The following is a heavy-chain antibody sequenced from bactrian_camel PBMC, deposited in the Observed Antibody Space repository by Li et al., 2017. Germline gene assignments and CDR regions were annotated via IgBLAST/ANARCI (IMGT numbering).Heavy chain of an antibody. CDR2: VTTGGAS. Sequence: HVQLVESGGGSVQAGGSLRLSCAFSGYTYSGHCMGWFRQAPGKEREAVAAVTTGGASTMYNDPVKGRFTISRDNAKNTVYLQMNSLKPEDTAMYYCAATSYGLILSCSAALADFGFWGQGTQVTVS. V-gene: IGHV3S53*01. CDR1: GYTYSGHC. CDR3: AATSYGLILSCSAALADFGF. J-gene: IGHJ6*01. D-gene: IGHD3*01.